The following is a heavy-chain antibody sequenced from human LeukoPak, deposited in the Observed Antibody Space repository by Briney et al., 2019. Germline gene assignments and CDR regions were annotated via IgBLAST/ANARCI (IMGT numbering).Heavy chain of an antibody. CDR2: IKSKTDGGTT. CDR1: GFTFSNAW. D-gene: IGHD3-9*01. CDR3: TTGMGYYDILTGYRADY. J-gene: IGHJ4*02. Sequence: PGGSLRLSCAASGFTFSNAWMSWVRQAPGKGLEWVGRIKSKTDGGTTDYAAPVKGRFTISRDDSKNTLYLQMNSLKTEVTAVYYCTTGMGYYDILTGYRADYWGQGTLVTVSS. V-gene: IGHV3-15*01.